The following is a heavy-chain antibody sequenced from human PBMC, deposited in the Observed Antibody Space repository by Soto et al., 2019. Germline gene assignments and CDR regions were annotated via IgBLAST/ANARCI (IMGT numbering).Heavy chain of an antibody. CDR1: GFIFGDYW. D-gene: IGHD6-13*01. CDR2: IKEDGSLK. Sequence: EVQLVESGGGLVQPGGSLRLSCTGPGFIFGDYWMSWVRQAPGKGLERVANIKEDGSLKFYVESVKGRFSISRDNAKNSVYLQMDNLRVDDTAVYYCARRSWYDYWGQGTLVTVSS. J-gene: IGHJ4*02. CDR3: ARRSWYDY. V-gene: IGHV3-7*01.